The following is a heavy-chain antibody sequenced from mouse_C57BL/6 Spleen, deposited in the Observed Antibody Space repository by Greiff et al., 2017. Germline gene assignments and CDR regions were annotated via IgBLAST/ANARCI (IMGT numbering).Heavy chain of an antibody. J-gene: IGHJ3*01. V-gene: IGHV5-9*01. CDR1: GFTFSSYT. CDR2: ISGGGGNT. D-gene: IGHD2-4*01. CDR3: ATKYDYDVGCAY. Sequence: EVHLVESGGGLVKPGGSLKLSCAASGFTFSSYTMSWVRQTPEKRLEWVATISGGGGNTYYPDSVKGRFTISRDNAKNTLYLKMRSLRSEDTALYYWATKYDYDVGCAYWGQGTLVTVSA.